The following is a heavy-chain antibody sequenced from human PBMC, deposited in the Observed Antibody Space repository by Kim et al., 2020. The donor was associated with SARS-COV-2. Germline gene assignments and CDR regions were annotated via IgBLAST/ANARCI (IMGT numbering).Heavy chain of an antibody. CDR2: GTA. V-gene: IGHV1-69*06. J-gene: IGHJ5*02. Sequence: GTANYAQKFQGRVTITADKSTSTAYMELSSLRSEDTAVYYCASGGDWFDPWGQGTLVTVSS. D-gene: IGHD3-16*01. CDR3: ASGGDWFDP.